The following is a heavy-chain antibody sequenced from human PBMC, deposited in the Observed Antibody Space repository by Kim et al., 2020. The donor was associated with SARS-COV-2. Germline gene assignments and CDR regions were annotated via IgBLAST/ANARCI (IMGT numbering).Heavy chain of an antibody. CDR2: FIWISVFI. CDR1: GFTFDDYA. Sequence: GGSLRLSCAASGFTFDDYAMHWVRQAPGKGLECVSGFIWISVFIGSADSVKGRFTISRDNAKNSLYLQMNSLRAEDTALYYCAKDMGLLSRELLYSAFDIWGQGTMVTVSS. V-gene: IGHV3-9*01. CDR3: AKDMGLLSRELLYSAFDI. J-gene: IGHJ3*02. D-gene: IGHD1-26*01.